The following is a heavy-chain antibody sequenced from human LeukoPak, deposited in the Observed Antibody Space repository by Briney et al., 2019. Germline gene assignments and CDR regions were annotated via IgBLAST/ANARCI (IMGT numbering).Heavy chain of an antibody. CDR3: ARDTPRAYYYDSSGSREDY. Sequence: GGSLRLSCAASGFTFDDYAMHWVRQAPGKGLEWVSGISWNSGSIGYADSVKGRFTISRDNAKNTLYLQMNSLRAEDTAVYYCARDTPRAYYYDSSGSREDYWGQGTLVTVSS. CDR2: ISWNSGSI. J-gene: IGHJ4*02. D-gene: IGHD3-22*01. CDR1: GFTFDDYA. V-gene: IGHV3-9*01.